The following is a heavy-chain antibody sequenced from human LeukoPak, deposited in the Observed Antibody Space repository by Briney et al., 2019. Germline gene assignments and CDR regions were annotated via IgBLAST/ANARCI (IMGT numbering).Heavy chain of an antibody. D-gene: IGHD2-2*02. CDR2: IKQDGSGK. J-gene: IGHJ4*02. V-gene: IGHV3-7*01. CDR3: AREWPYCSSTSCYRGDYFDY. Sequence: QPGGSLRLSCAASGFTFSSYWMSWVRQAPGKGLEWVANIKQDGSGKYYVDSVKGRFTISRDNAKNSLYLQMNSLRAEDTAVYYCAREWPYCSSTSCYRGDYFDYWGQGTLVTVSS. CDR1: GFTFSSYW.